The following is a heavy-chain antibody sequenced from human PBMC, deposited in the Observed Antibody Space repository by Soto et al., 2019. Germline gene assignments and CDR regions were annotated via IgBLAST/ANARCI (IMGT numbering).Heavy chain of an antibody. CDR3: FIFECDGLFPYLHAFPAQRTFD. V-gene: IGHV3-23*01. D-gene: IGHD3-3*01. CDR1: GFSFSIYA. J-gene: IGHJ5*02. CDR2: ISGSGSTS. Sequence: GGSLRLSCAASGFSFSIYAMSWVLQAPGRGLEWVSAISGSGSTSYYADSVKGRFTISRDISKNTLFLQMNSLRAEDTAVYYCFIFECDGLFPYLHAFPAQRTFD.